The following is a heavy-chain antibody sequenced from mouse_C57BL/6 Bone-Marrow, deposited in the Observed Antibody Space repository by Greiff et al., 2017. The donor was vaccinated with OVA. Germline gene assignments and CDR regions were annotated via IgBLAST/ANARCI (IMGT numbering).Heavy chain of an antibody. CDR1: GYTFTSYW. D-gene: IGHD1-1*01. CDR3: VYYGSRGSY. Sequence: QVQLQQPGAELVKPGASVKLSCKASGYTFTSYWMHWVKQRPGQGLEWIGMIHPNSGSTNYNEKFKSKATLTVDKSSSTACMQLSSLTSEYSAVYYCVYYGSRGSYWGQGTTLTVSS. CDR2: IHPNSGST. V-gene: IGHV1-64*01. J-gene: IGHJ2*01.